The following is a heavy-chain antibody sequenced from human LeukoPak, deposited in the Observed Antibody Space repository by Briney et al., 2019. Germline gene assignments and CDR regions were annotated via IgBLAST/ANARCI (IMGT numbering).Heavy chain of an antibody. Sequence: ASVKVSCKASGYTFTSYGISWVRQAPGQGLEWMGWISAYNGNTNYAQKLQGRVTMTTDTSTSTAYMELRSLRSDDTAVYYCARDFAGLIPGSMIVVVKDAFDIWGQGTMVTVSS. D-gene: IGHD3-22*01. CDR3: ARDFAGLIPGSMIVVVKDAFDI. J-gene: IGHJ3*02. CDR2: ISAYNGNT. CDR1: GYTFTSYG. V-gene: IGHV1-18*01.